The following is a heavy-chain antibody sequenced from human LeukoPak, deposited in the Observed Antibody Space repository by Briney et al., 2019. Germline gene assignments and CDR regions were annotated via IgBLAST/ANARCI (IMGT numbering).Heavy chain of an antibody. Sequence: GGSLRLSCAASGFTFSSYAMSWVRQAPGKGLEWVSAISGSGGSTYYADSVKGRFTISRDNSKNTLYLQMNGLRADDTAVYYCAKGNTITPDYWGQGTLVTVSS. D-gene: IGHD1-14*01. CDR3: AKGNTITPDY. V-gene: IGHV3-23*01. CDR2: ISGSGGST. J-gene: IGHJ4*02. CDR1: GFTFSSYA.